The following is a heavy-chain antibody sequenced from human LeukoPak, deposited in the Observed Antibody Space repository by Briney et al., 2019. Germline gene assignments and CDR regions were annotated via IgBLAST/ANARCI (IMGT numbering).Heavy chain of an antibody. CDR2: ISAYNGNT. J-gene: IGHJ4*02. CDR3: AMAQYSSGWYLFDY. D-gene: IGHD6-19*01. Sequence: ASVKVSCKASGYTFTSYGISWVRQAPGQGLEWMGWISAYNGNTNYAQKLQGRVAMTTDPSTSTAYMELRSLRSDDTAVYYCAMAQYSSGWYLFDYWGQGTLVTVSS. CDR1: GYTFTSYG. V-gene: IGHV1-18*01.